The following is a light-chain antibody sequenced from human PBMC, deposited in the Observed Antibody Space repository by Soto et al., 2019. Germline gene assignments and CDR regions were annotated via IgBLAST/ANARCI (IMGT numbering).Light chain of an antibody. CDR1: SSNIGAGYD. J-gene: IGLJ2*01. Sequence: QSVLTQPPSVSGAPGQRVTTSCTGSSSNIGAGYDVHWYQQLPGTAPKLLIYGNSNRPSGVPDRFSGSKSGTSASLAITGLQAEDEADYYCQSYDSSLEVFGGGTKLTVL. V-gene: IGLV1-40*01. CDR3: QSYDSSLEV. CDR2: GNS.